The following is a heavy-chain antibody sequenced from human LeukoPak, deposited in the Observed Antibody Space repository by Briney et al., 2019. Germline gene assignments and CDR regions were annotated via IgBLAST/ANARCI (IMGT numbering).Heavy chain of an antibody. D-gene: IGHD4-17*01. Sequence: GGSLRLSCAASGFTFSSYEMNWVRQAPGKGLEWVSYISSSGSTIYYADSVKGRFTISRDNAKNSLYLQMNSLRAEDTAVYYCARDTLVYGDSPDAFDIWGQGTMVTVSS. CDR1: GFTFSSYE. CDR2: ISSSGSTI. CDR3: ARDTLVYGDSPDAFDI. J-gene: IGHJ3*02. V-gene: IGHV3-48*03.